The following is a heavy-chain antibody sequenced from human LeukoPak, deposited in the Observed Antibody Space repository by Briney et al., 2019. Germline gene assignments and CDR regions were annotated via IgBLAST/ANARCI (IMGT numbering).Heavy chain of an antibody. Sequence: PGGSLRLSCAASGSTFSSYAMHWVRQAPGKGLEWVAVISYDGSNKYYADSVKGRFTISRDNSKNTLYLQMNSLRAEDTAVYYCALSGLSTGITDAFDIWGQGTMVTVSS. CDR1: GSTFSSYA. CDR3: ALSGLSTGITDAFDI. CDR2: ISYDGSNK. D-gene: IGHD1-1*01. J-gene: IGHJ3*02. V-gene: IGHV3-30-3*01.